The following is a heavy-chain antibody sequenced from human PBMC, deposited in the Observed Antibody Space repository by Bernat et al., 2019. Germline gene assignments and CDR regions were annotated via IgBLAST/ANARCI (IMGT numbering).Heavy chain of an antibody. CDR2: VKSKIDGGTI. CDR1: GFTFSEAW. J-gene: IGHJ4*02. D-gene: IGHD2-15*01. V-gene: IGHV3-15*01. CDR3: ATGATH. Sequence: EAQLVDSGGGLVKPGGSLRLPCAASGFTFSEAWMYWVRQAPGKVLEWVARVKSKIDGGTIDYAAPMTGRFTNSRDDLRSTLYLQMNGLKTANTAVYYCATGATHWGQGTLVTVSS.